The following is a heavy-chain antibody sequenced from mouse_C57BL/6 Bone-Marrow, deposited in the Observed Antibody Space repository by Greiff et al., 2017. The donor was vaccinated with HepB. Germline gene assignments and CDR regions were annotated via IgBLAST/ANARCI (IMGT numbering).Heavy chain of an antibody. J-gene: IGHJ4*01. CDR2: IDPSDSYT. D-gene: IGHD3-2*02. CDR3: ARFAPHSSGILGDY. CDR1: GYTFTSYW. V-gene: IGHV1-69*01. Sequence: QVQLQQPGAELVMPGASVKLSCKASGYTFTSYWMHWVKQRPGQGLEWIGEIDPSDSYTNYNQKFKGKSTFTVDKSSSTAYMQLSSLTSEDSAVYYCARFAPHSSGILGDYWGQGTSVTVSS.